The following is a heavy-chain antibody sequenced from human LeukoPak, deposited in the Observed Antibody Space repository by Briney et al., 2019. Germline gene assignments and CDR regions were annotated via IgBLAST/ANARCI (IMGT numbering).Heavy chain of an antibody. V-gene: IGHV3-23*01. D-gene: IGHD6-6*01. CDR2: ISGSGGST. CDR3: AKSRVPLYIYYMGV. CDR1: GFTFTSYA. J-gene: IGHJ6*03. Sequence: PGGSLRLSCAASGFTFTSYAMSWVRQAPGKGLEWVSAISGSGGSTYYADSVKGRFTISRDTSKNTLYLQMNSLRAEDTAVYYCAKSRVPLYIYYMGVRGKGTTVTVSS.